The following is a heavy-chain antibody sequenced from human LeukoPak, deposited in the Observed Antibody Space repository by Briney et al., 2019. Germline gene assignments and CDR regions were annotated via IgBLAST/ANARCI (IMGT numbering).Heavy chain of an antibody. CDR2: ISDDGINK. CDR3: ASVDDLDAFAM. V-gene: IGHV3-30*04. J-gene: IGHJ3*02. Sequence: GGSLRLSCAASGFTFSSYAMHWVRQAPGKGLEWVAVISDDGINKYYADPVKGRFTISRDNSKNTLYLEMSSLRAEDTAVYYCASVDDLDAFAMWGHGTMVIVFS. CDR1: GFTFSSYA. D-gene: IGHD5-12*01.